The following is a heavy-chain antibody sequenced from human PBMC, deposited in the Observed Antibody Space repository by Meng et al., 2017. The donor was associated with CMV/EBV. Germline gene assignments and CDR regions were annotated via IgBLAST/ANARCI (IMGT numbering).Heavy chain of an antibody. V-gene: IGHV3-23*01. D-gene: IGHD5-18*01. Sequence: CAASGVTFGGFGMSWVRQAPGKGLEWVSAISGSGGSTYYADSVKGRFTISRDNSKNTLYLQMNSLRAEDTAVYYCAKDTWIQLWPTHWGQGTLVTVSS. CDR3: AKDTWIQLWPTH. CDR2: ISGSGGST. CDR1: GVTFGGFG. J-gene: IGHJ4*02.